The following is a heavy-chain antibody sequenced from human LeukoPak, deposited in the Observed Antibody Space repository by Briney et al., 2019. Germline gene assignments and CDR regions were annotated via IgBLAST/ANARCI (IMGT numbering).Heavy chain of an antibody. CDR2: IYASGNT. V-gene: IGHV4-4*07. CDR1: GGSISSYY. CDR3: ARGRGSSWYYFDY. D-gene: IGHD6-13*01. Sequence: SETLSLTCTVSGGSISSYYWSWVRQPAGKGLEWIGRIYASGNTNYNPSLKGRVTMSLDTSKNQFSRNLSSVTAADTAVYYCARGRGSSWYYFDYWGRGTLVTVSS. J-gene: IGHJ4*02.